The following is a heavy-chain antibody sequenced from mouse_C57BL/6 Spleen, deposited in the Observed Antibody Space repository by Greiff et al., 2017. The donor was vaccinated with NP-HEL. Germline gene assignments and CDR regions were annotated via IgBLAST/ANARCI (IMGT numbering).Heavy chain of an antibody. CDR3: WRTTVVAEVDY. D-gene: IGHD1-1*01. J-gene: IGHJ2*01. Sequence: QVHVKQPGAELVKPGASVKMSCKASGYTFTSYWITWVKQRPGQGLEWIGDIYPGSGSTNYNEKFKSKATLTVDTSSSTAYMQLSSLTSEDSAVYYCWRTTVVAEVDYWGQGTTLTVSS. V-gene: IGHV1-55*01. CDR2: IYPGSGST. CDR1: GYTFTSYW.